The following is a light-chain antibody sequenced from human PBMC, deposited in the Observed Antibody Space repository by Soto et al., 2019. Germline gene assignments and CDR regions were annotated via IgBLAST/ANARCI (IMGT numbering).Light chain of an antibody. CDR3: QQSYSTPPFT. CDR2: AAS. J-gene: IGKJ3*01. V-gene: IGKV1-39*01. Sequence: DIQMTQSPSSLSASVGDRVTITCLASQSISSYLNWYQQKPGKAPKLLIYAASSLQSGVPSRFSGSGSGTDITLTISSLQPEDFATYYCQQSYSTPPFTFGPGTKVHIK. CDR1: QSISSY.